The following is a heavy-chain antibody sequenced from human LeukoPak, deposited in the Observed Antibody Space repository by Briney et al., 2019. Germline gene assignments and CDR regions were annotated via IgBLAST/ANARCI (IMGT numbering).Heavy chain of an antibody. D-gene: IGHD6-25*01. V-gene: IGHV3-7*01. CDR1: RFSFRYYL. Sequence: GGSLRVSCVASRFSFRYYLMNWMRPAPAKGLAWVDNINQDGSEKSYVDSVRGRFTLSRDNDKNSPPVQINSLRAECTAVYYCARDRSSGGGSYFDYWGQGTLVTVAS. CDR2: INQDGSEK. CDR3: ARDRSSGGGSYFDY. J-gene: IGHJ4*02.